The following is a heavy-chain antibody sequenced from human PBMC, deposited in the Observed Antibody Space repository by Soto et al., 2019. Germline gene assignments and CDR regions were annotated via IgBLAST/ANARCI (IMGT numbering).Heavy chain of an antibody. CDR2: ISGSGGST. V-gene: IGHV3-23*01. CDR1: GFTFSSYA. J-gene: IGHJ4*02. CDR3: AKSRLGITGASDY. D-gene: IGHD1-20*01. Sequence: HPGGSLRLSCAASGFTFSSYAMSWVRQAPGKGLEWVSAISGSGGSTYYADSVKGRFTISRDNSKNTLYLQMNSLRAEDTAVYYCAKSRLGITGASDYWGQGTLVTVSS.